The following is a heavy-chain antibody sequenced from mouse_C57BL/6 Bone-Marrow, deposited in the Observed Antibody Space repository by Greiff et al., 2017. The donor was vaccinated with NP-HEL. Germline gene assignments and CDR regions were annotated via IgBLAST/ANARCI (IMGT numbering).Heavy chain of an antibody. V-gene: IGHV1-55*01. D-gene: IGHD2-2*01. CDR2: IYPGSGST. Sequence: VQLQQPGAELVKPGASVKMSCKASGYTFTSYWITWVKQRPGQGLEWIGDIYPGSGSTNYNEKFKSKATLTVDTSSSTAYMQLSSLTSEDSAVYYCARERGLRQDPWFAYWGQGTLVTVSA. CDR1: GYTFTSYW. J-gene: IGHJ3*01. CDR3: ARERGLRQDPWFAY.